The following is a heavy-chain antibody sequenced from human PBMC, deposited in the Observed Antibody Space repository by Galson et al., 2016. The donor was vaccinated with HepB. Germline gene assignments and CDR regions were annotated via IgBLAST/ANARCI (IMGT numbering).Heavy chain of an antibody. CDR3: AKDAVAFNGVLDAFDM. CDR2: IGGTRGPS. Sequence: SLRLSCAASGFAFKNYAMNWVRQAPGKGLEWVSHIGGTRGPSYYADSVKGRFTGSRDDSKNTLYLQLNSLRDEDTAVYYCAKDAVAFNGVLDAFDMWGQGTVVTVSS. J-gene: IGHJ3*02. D-gene: IGHD6-19*01. CDR1: GFAFKNYA. V-gene: IGHV3-23*01.